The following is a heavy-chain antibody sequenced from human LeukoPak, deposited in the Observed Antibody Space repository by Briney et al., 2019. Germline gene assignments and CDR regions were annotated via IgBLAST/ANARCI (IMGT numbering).Heavy chain of an antibody. CDR2: INPNSGGT. D-gene: IGHD5-18*01. J-gene: IGHJ4*02. CDR1: GYTFTRYF. V-gene: IGHV1-2*06. Sequence: ASVKVSCKVSGYTFTRYFMHWVRQAPGQGLEWMGRINPNSGGTNYAQKFQGRVTMTRDTSISTAYMELSRLRSDDTAVYYCARSDTAMVKVFDYWGQGTLVTVSS. CDR3: ARSDTAMVKVFDY.